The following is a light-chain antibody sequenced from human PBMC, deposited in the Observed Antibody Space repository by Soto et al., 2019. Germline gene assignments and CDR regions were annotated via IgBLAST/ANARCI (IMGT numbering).Light chain of an antibody. Sequence: AIRMTQSPSSFSASTGDRVTITCRASQGISTYLNWYQQKPGKAPKLLIYAASSLQSGVPSRFSGSGSGTDFTLTISSLQSEDFATYSCQQSYSYTSTFGRGTKVEIK. CDR3: QQSYSYTST. J-gene: IGKJ1*01. CDR1: QGISTY. V-gene: IGKV1-8*01. CDR2: AAS.